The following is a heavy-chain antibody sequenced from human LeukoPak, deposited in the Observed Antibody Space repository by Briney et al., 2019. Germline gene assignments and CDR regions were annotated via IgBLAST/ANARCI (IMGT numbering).Heavy chain of an antibody. CDR2: INHSGST. CDR1: GGSISSYY. D-gene: IGHD3-9*01. V-gene: IGHV4-34*01. Sequence: SETLSLTCTVSGGSISSYYWSWIRQPPGKGLEWIGEINHSGSTNYNPSLKSRVTISVDTSKNQFSLKLSSVTAADTAVYYCARGPRLRYFDWFFDYWGQGTLVTVSS. CDR3: ARGPRLRYFDWFFDY. J-gene: IGHJ4*02.